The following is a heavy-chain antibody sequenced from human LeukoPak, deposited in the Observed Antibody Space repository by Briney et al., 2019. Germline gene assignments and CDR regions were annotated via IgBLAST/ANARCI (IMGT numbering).Heavy chain of an antibody. V-gene: IGHV4-34*01. Sequence: SETLSLTCAVYGWSFSGYYWSWIRQPPGKGLEWIGEINHSGSTNYNPSLKSRVTISVDTSKNQYSLKLSSVTAADTAVYYCARQPRDPYYFDYWGQGTLVTVSS. CDR2: INHSGST. CDR3: ARQPRDPYYFDY. J-gene: IGHJ4*02. CDR1: GWSFSGYY.